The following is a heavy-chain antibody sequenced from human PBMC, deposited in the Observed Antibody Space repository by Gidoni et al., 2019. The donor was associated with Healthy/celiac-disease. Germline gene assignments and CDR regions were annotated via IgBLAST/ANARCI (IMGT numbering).Heavy chain of an antibody. CDR1: GFTFSSYW. V-gene: IGHV3-7*01. Sequence: EVQLVESGGGLVQPGGSLRLSCAASGFTFSSYWMSWGRQAPGKGLEWVANIKQDGSEKYYVDSVKGRFTIARDNAKNSLYLQMNSLRAEDTAVYYCARRRHYYDSSGYYPLDAFDIWGQGTMVTVSS. D-gene: IGHD3-22*01. CDR2: IKQDGSEK. CDR3: ARRRHYYDSSGYYPLDAFDI. J-gene: IGHJ3*02.